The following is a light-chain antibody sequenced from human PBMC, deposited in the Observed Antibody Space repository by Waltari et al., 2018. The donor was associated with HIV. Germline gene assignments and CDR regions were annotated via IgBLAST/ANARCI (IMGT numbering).Light chain of an antibody. J-gene: IGLJ2*01. Sequence: QLVLTQSPSASASLGASVKLTCTLSSAHSIYAIAWHQQQPEQGPRYLMNLNSDGSHRKGDGIPDRFSGSASGAERYLTISNVQSEDEGTYYCQTWGAGIVVFGGGTRLSVL. CDR1: SAHSIYA. CDR2: LNSDGSH. CDR3: QTWGAGIVV. V-gene: IGLV4-69*01.